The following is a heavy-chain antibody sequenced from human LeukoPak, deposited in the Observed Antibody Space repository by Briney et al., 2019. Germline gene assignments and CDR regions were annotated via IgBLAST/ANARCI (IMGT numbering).Heavy chain of an antibody. CDR3: AKHLVPSSALGVDAFDI. Sequence: GGSLRLSCAASGFTFDDYAMHWVRQAPGKGLEWVSGISWNSGSIGYADSVKGRFTISRDNAKNSLYLQMNSLRAEDTALYYCAKHLVPSSALGVDAFDIWGQGTMVTVSS. D-gene: IGHD6-19*01. J-gene: IGHJ3*02. CDR1: GFTFDDYA. V-gene: IGHV3-9*01. CDR2: ISWNSGSI.